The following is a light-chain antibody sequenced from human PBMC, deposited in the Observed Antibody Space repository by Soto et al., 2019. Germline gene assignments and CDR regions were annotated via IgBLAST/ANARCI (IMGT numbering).Light chain of an antibody. J-gene: IGKJ5*01. Sequence: EVVITQSPVTLSVSPGERATLSCRASQSVNSNYLAWYQQKPGQPPRLLIYGISTRATGIPDRFSASGSGTEFTLTISSLQPEDFAIYYCQQHTQWPITFGQGTRLEIK. V-gene: IGKV3D-15*01. CDR3: QQHTQWPIT. CDR1: QSVNSN. CDR2: GIS.